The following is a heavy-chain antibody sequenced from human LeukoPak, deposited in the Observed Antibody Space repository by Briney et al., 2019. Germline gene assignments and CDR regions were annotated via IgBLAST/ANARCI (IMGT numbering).Heavy chain of an antibody. CDR1: GFTVSSDY. Sequence: GGSLRLSCAASGFTVSSDYMSWVRQAPGKGLEWVSVIYSGGSTHYADSVKDRFTISRDNSKNTLYLQLNSLRAEDTAVYYCARALNWQQLDYWGQGTLVTVSS. CDR3: ARALNWQQLDY. V-gene: IGHV3-66*01. J-gene: IGHJ4*02. D-gene: IGHD6-13*01. CDR2: IYSGGST.